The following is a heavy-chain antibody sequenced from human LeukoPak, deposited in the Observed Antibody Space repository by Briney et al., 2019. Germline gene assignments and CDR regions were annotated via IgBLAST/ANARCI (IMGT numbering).Heavy chain of an antibody. Sequence: ASVRVSCKASGYTFSTYDINWVRQATGQGLEWVGWMNPKSGYTGSAQKFQGRVNMTRNASISTAYMELSSLRSEDTAVYYCTRGRGFWFGDLLLFDYWGQGTLVTVSS. CDR3: TRGRGFWFGDLLLFDY. V-gene: IGHV1-8*01. CDR1: GYTFSTYD. D-gene: IGHD3-10*01. J-gene: IGHJ4*02. CDR2: MNPKSGYT.